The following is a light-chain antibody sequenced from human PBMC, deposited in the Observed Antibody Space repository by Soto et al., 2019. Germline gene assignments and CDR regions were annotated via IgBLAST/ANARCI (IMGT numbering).Light chain of an antibody. CDR2: GAS. V-gene: IGKV3-20*01. Sequence: EIVLTQSPGTLSLSPGERATLSCRASQSVGSSLSWYQQKPGQAPRLLFYGASNRATAIPDRFSGSGFGTDFTLTITRLEPEDFAVYCCQQYGSSPRTFGQGTKVDIK. J-gene: IGKJ1*01. CDR1: QSVGSS. CDR3: QQYGSSPRT.